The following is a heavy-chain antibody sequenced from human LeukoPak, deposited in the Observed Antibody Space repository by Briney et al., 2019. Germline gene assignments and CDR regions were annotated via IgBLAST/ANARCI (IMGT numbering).Heavy chain of an antibody. D-gene: IGHD3-22*01. CDR1: GFTFSSYG. CDR3: AKGYGYDSSGYYDP. V-gene: IGHV3-33*06. J-gene: IGHJ5*02. Sequence: GRSLRLSCAASGFTFSSYGMHWVRQAPGKGLKWVAVIWYDGSNKYYADSVKGRFTISRDNSKNTLYLQMNSLRAEDTAVYYCAKGYGYDSSGYYDPWGQGTLVTVSS. CDR2: IWYDGSNK.